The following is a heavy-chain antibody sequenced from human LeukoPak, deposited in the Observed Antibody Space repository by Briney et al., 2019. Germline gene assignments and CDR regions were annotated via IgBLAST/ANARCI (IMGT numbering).Heavy chain of an antibody. Sequence: SETLSLTCTVSGYSISSGYYWGWIRQPPGKGLEWIGSIYYSGSTYYNPSLKSRVTISVDTSKNQFSLKLSSVTAADTAVYYCVSAPDYFDYWGQGTLVTVSS. CDR2: IYYSGST. CDR3: VSAPDYFDY. CDR1: GYSISSGYY. J-gene: IGHJ4*02. V-gene: IGHV4-38-2*02. D-gene: IGHD3-16*02.